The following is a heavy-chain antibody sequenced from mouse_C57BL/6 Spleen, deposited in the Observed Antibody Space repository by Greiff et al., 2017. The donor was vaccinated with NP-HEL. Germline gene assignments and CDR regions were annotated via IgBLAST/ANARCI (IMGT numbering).Heavy chain of an antibody. CDR1: GYTFTSYW. CDR2: IYTADSET. V-gene: IGHV1-61*01. D-gene: IGHD1-1*01. CDR3: ARGYYGSSYEAMDY. J-gene: IGHJ4*01. Sequence: QVQLQQPGAELVRPGSSVKLSCKASGYTFTSYWMDWVKQRPGQGLEWIGNIYTADSETHYNQKFKDKATLTVDKSSSTAYMQLSSLTSEDSAVYYCARGYYGSSYEAMDYWGQGTSVTVSS.